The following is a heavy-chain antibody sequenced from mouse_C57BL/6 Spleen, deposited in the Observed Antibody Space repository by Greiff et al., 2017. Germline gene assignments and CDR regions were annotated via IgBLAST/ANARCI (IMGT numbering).Heavy chain of an antibody. V-gene: IGHV3-6*01. Sequence: EVKLLESGPGLVKPSQSLSLTCSVTGYSITSGYYWNWIRQFPGNNLEWMGYISYDGSNKYNPSLKNRISITRDTSKNQFCLKLNSVTTEDTATYYCARDPFTTVVATDAYWGQGTLVTVSA. CDR1: GYSITSGYY. J-gene: IGHJ3*01. D-gene: IGHD1-1*01. CDR3: ARDPFTTVVATDAY. CDR2: ISYDGSN.